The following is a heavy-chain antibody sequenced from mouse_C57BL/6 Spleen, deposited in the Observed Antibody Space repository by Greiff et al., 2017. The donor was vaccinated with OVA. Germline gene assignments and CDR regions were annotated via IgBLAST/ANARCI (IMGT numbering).Heavy chain of an antibody. V-gene: IGHV1-82*01. CDR3: GRWDVYSPYAKGC. Sequence: VQLQESGPELVKPGASVKISCKASGYAFSSSWMNWVKQRPGQGLEWIGRIYPGDGDTNYNGKFKGKATLTADKSSSTAYMQLSSLTSEDSAVYFFGRWDVYSPYAKGCWGQGTSVTVSS. CDR1: GYAFSSSW. CDR2: IYPGDGDT. D-gene: IGHD2-3*01. J-gene: IGHJ4*01.